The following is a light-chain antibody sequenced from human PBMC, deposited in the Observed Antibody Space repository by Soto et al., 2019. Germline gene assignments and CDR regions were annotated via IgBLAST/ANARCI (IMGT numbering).Light chain of an antibody. V-gene: IGKV3-20*01. Sequence: EIVLTQSPGTLSLSPGERATLSCRASQSVISSYLAWYQQKPGQAPRLLIYGASSRATGIPDRFSGSGSGTDFTLTISRLEPEDCAVYYCQQYGSSPPYTVGQGTKLEIK. CDR3: QQYGSSPPYT. CDR1: QSVISSY. CDR2: GAS. J-gene: IGKJ2*01.